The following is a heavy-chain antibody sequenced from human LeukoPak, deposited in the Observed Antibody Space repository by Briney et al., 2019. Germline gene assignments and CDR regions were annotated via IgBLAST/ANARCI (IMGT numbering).Heavy chain of an antibody. V-gene: IGHV4-59*01. CDR2: IYYSGST. D-gene: IGHD6-19*01. Sequence: PSETLSLTCTVSGGSISSYYWSWIRQPPGKGLEWIGYIYYSGSTNYNPSLKSRVTISVDTSKNQFSLKLSSVTAADTAVYYCARGPVAFFDYWGQGTLVTVSS. CDR3: ARGPVAFFDY. CDR1: GGSISSYY. J-gene: IGHJ4*02.